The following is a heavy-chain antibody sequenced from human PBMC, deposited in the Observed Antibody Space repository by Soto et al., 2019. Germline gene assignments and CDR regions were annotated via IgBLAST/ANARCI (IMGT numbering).Heavy chain of an antibody. CDR3: ARDTIEVAGTRYFDY. D-gene: IGHD6-19*01. CDR1: GYTFTSYY. J-gene: IGHJ4*02. V-gene: IGHV1-46*01. Sequence: ASVKVSCKASGYTFTSYYMHWVRQAPGQGLEWMGIINPSGGSTSYAQKFQGRVTMTRDTSTSTVYMELSSLRSEDTAVYYCARDTIEVAGTRYFDYWGQGTLVTSPQ. CDR2: INPSGGST.